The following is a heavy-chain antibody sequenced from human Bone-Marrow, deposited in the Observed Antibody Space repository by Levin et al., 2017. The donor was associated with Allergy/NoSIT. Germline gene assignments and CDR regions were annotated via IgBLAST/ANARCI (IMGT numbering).Heavy chain of an antibody. CDR1: GFSFSIYG. CDR3: AKDGLRYYYYGLEV. J-gene: IGHJ6*01. CDR2: ISHDGNMD. D-gene: IGHD2-15*01. Sequence: SCAASGFSFSIYGMHWVRQAPGKGLEWVAVISHDGNMDYYADTVKGRFTISRDNSKNAQYMQLNSLRPEDTGGYYCAKDGLRYYYYGLEVWGQGTTVTVSA. V-gene: IGHV3-30*18.